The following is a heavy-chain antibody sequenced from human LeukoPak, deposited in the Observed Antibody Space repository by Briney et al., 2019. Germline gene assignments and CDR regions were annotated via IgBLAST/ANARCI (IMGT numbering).Heavy chain of an antibody. J-gene: IGHJ5*02. Sequence: SETLSLTCAAYGGSFSGYYWSWIRQPPGKGLEWIGEINHSGSTNYNPSLKSRVTISVDTSKNQFSLKLSSVTAADTAVYYCARGRSSVAGTGSYNWFDPWDQGTLVTVSS. D-gene: IGHD6-19*01. CDR1: GGSFSGYY. CDR3: ARGRSSVAGTGSYNWFDP. V-gene: IGHV4-34*01. CDR2: INHSGST.